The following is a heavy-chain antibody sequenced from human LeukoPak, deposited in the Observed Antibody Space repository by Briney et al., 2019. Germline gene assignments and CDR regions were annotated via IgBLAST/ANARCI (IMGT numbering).Heavy chain of an antibody. J-gene: IGHJ4*02. Sequence: PSETLSLTCTVSGGSISSSSYYWGWIRQPPGKGLEWIGSIYYSGSTYYNPSLKSRVTISVDTSKNQFSLKLSSVTAADTAVYYCAIHLFGSGNYYNGVFDYWGQGTLVTVSS. CDR2: IYYSGST. D-gene: IGHD3-10*01. CDR1: GGSISSSSYY. V-gene: IGHV4-39*01. CDR3: AIHLFGSGNYYNGVFDY.